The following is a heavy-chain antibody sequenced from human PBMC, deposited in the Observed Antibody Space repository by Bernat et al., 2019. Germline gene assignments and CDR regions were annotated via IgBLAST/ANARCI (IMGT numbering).Heavy chain of an antibody. Sequence: QVQLVESGGGVVQPGRSLRLSCAASGFTFSSYAMHWVRQAPGKGLEWVAVISYDGSNKYYADSVKGRFTISRDNSKNTLYLQMNSLRAEDTAVYYCARDTPQGIPTVVSGATYYYYYYGMDVWGQGPTVTVSS. J-gene: IGHJ6*02. CDR2: ISYDGSNK. CDR1: GFTFSSYA. V-gene: IGHV3-30-3*01. D-gene: IGHD5/OR15-5a*01. CDR3: ARDTPQGIPTVVSGATYYYYYYGMDV.